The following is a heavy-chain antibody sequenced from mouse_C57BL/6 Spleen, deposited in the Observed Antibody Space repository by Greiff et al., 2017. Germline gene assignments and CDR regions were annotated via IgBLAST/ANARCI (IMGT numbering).Heavy chain of an antibody. CDR2: INPSSGYT. D-gene: IGHD2-4*01. CDR1: GYTFTSYT. J-gene: IGHJ2*01. CDR3: ARSELRQFDY. V-gene: IGHV1-4*01. Sequence: VQLQQSGAELARPGASVKMSCKASGYTFTSYTMHWVKQRPGQGLEWIGYINPSSGYTKYNQKFKDKATLTADKSSSTAYMQLSSLTSEDSAVYYCARSELRQFDYWGQGTTLTVSS.